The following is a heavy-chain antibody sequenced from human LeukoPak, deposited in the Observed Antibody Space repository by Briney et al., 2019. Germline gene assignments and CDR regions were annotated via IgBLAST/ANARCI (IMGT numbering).Heavy chain of an antibody. CDR2: INPNSGDT. CDR3: ARRGLVAGIYDLVYGFDL. D-gene: IGHD3/OR15-3a*01. J-gene: IGHJ3*01. V-gene: IGHV1-2*02. CDR1: GYTFTGYY. Sequence: ASVKVSCKASGYTFTGYYMHWVRQAPGQGLEWMGWINPNSGDTNYAQKFQGRVTITQNSSVTTVYIELSRLTSEDTAVYYCARRGLVAGIYDLVYGFDLWGQGTMVTVSS.